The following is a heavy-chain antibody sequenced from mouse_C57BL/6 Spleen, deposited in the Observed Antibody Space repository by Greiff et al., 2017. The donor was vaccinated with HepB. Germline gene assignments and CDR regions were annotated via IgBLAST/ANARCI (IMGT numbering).Heavy chain of an antibody. Sequence: QVQLKQSGPELVKPGASVKISCKASGYAFSSSWMNWVKQRPGKGLEWIGRIYPGDGDTNYNGKFKGKATLTADNSSSTAYMQLSSLTSEDSAVYFCARGDYYAMDYWGQGTSVTVSS. V-gene: IGHV1-82*01. CDR3: ARGDYYAMDY. CDR2: IYPGDGDT. CDR1: GYAFSSSW. D-gene: IGHD1-1*02. J-gene: IGHJ4*01.